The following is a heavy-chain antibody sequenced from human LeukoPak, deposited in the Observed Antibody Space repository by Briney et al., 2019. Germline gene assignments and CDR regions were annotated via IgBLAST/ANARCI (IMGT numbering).Heavy chain of an antibody. Sequence: SETLSLTCTVSGGSISSGGYYWSWIRQHPGKGLEWIGYIYDSGSTYYNPSLKSRVTISVDTSKNQFSLKLSSVTAADTAVYYCAREAPQLRFDYYYGMDVWGQGTTVTVSS. CDR3: AREAPQLRFDYYYGMDV. D-gene: IGHD3-10*01. CDR2: IYDSGST. V-gene: IGHV4-31*03. J-gene: IGHJ6*02. CDR1: GGSISSGGYY.